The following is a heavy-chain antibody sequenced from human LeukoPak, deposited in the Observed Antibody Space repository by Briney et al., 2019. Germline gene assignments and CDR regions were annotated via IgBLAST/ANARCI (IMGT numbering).Heavy chain of an antibody. V-gene: IGHV4-34*01. CDR2: INHSGST. Sequence: SETLSLTCAVYGGSFSGYYWSWIRQPPGKGLEWIGEINHSGSTNYNPSLKSRVTISVDTSKNQFSLKLSSVTAADTAVYYCAKGSSYALWGSSNGMDVWGQGTTVTVSS. CDR3: AKGSSYALWGSSNGMDV. D-gene: IGHD2-2*01. J-gene: IGHJ6*02. CDR1: GGSFSGYY.